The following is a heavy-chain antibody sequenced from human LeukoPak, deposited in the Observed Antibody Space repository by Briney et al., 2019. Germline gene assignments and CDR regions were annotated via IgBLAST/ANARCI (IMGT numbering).Heavy chain of an antibody. Sequence: DRFTVSRDNAKNSLYLQMNGLRAEDSAVYYCARDRTPSDYWGQGTLVTVSS. J-gene: IGHJ4*02. CDR3: ARDRTPSDY. D-gene: IGHD1-14*01. V-gene: IGHV3-11*06.